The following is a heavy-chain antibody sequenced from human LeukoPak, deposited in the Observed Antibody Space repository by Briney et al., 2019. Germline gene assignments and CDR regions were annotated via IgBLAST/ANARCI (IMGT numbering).Heavy chain of an antibody. V-gene: IGHV4-31*03. CDR3: ARGAYCSGGSCYSGFDP. J-gene: IGHJ5*02. CDR2: IYYSGST. Sequence: PSETLSLTCTVSGGSISSGGYYWSWLRQHPGTGLEWIGYIYYSGSTYYNPSLKSRVTISVDTSKNQFSLKLSSVTAADTAVYYCARGAYCSGGSCYSGFDPWGQGTLVTVSS. CDR1: GGSISSGGYY. D-gene: IGHD2-15*01.